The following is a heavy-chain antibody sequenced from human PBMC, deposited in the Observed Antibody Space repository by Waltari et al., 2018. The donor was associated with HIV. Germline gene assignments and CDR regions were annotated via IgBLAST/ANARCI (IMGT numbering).Heavy chain of an antibody. CDR2: IWYDGSKK. J-gene: IGHJ4*02. Sequence: QVQLVESGGGVVQPGKSLRLSCAASGFTFRSFAHYWARQPTGKGLEWVAIIWYDGSKKYYADSVKGRFTISRDNSKNTLYLQMNSLRAEDTAVYYCARNPAPYYDILTGYNLYHFDFCGQGTLVTVSS. D-gene: IGHD3-9*01. CDR3: ARNPAPYYDILTGYNLYHFDF. CDR1: GFTFRSFA. V-gene: IGHV3-33*01.